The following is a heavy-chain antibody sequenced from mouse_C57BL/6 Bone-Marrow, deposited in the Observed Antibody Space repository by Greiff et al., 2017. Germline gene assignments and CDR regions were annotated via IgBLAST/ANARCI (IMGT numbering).Heavy chain of an antibody. CDR2: IYPGDGDT. J-gene: IGHJ1*03. V-gene: IGHV1-82*01. D-gene: IGHD1-1*01. Sequence: QVQLQQSGPELVKPGASVKISCKASGYAFSSSWMNWVKQRPGKGLEWIGRIYPGDGDTNYNGKFKGKATLTADKSSSTAYMQLSSLTSEDSAVYFCSRCYYCSSYAQDVWGTGTTVTVSS. CDR1: GYAFSSSW. CDR3: SRCYYCSSYAQDV.